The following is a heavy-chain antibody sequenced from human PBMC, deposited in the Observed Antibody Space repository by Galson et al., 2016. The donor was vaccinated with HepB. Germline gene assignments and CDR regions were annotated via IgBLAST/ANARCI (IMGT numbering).Heavy chain of an antibody. V-gene: IGHV4-39*01. D-gene: IGHD2-2*01. CDR2: IYYSGST. J-gene: IGHJ5*02. CDR3: ATVVPAVIRGRFDP. CDR1: GGSIRSSSYY. Sequence: LSLTCTVSGGSIRSSSYYWAWIRQPPGKGLEWIGSIYYSGSTYSNPSLKSRVTISVDTSKNQFSLQLSSVTAADTAIYYCATVVPAVIRGRFDPWGQGTLVTVSP.